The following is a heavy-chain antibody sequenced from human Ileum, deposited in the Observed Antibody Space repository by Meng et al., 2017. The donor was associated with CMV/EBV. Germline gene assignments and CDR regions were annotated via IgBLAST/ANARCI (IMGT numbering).Heavy chain of an antibody. CDR3: SRDAGST. CDR1: GGSIDGHAHS. D-gene: IGHD3-10*01. CDR2: FFYSGHT. J-gene: IGHJ5*02. Sequence: LHLACSISGGSIDGHAHSWGWVRQPPGKNLEWIGSFFYSGHTYYNPSLKGRVTISVDPSKNHFSLKLTSLTAADTAVYYCSRDAGSTWGQGTLVTVSS. V-gene: IGHV4-39*07.